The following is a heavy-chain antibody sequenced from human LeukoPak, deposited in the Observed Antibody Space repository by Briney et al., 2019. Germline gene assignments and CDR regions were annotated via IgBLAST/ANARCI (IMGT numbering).Heavy chain of an antibody. CDR3: ARDNSGYDVSIDY. CDR1: GFTFSSYW. J-gene: IGHJ4*02. V-gene: IGHV3-7*01. CDR2: IKQDGSEK. D-gene: IGHD5-12*01. Sequence: EPGGSLRLSCAASGFTFSSYWMSSVRQAPGKGLEWVANIKQDGSEKYYVDSVKGRFTISRDNAKNSLYLQMNSLRAEDTAVYYCARDNSGYDVSIDYWGQGTLVTVSS.